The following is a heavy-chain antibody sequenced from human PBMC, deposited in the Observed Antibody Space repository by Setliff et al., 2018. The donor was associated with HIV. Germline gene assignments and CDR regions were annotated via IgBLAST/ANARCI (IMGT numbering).Heavy chain of an antibody. D-gene: IGHD3-16*01. CDR1: GESFSRYY. V-gene: IGHV4-34*01. J-gene: IGHJ4*02. CDR3: ARRPGGITRARLDN. CDR2: INHSAFT. Sequence: SETLSLTCAVYGESFSRYYFTWIRQAPGRGLEWIGEINHSAFTKYNPSLASRVTMSIDTSKNQFSLLLSSVTAADTAMYFCARRPGGITRARLDNWGQGTRVTVSS.